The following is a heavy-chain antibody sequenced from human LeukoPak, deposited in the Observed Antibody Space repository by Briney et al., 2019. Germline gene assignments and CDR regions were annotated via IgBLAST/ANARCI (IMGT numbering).Heavy chain of an antibody. D-gene: IGHD1-1*01. J-gene: IGHJ4*02. V-gene: IGHV3-21*01. Sequence: GGSLRLSCAASGFTFSHYAMNWVRQAPGKGLEWVSSITSSSGYIYYAHSVKGRFTFSRDNAKRSLFLQMNSLRAEDTAVYFCAREERGLDYWGQGTLVTASS. CDR2: ITSSSGYI. CDR3: AREERGLDY. CDR1: GFTFSHYA.